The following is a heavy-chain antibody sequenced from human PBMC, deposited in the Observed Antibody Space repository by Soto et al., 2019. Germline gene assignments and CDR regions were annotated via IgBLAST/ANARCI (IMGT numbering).Heavy chain of an antibody. V-gene: IGHV1-69*12. Sequence: QVQLVQSGAEVKKPGSSVKVSCKASGGTFSSYAISWVRQAPGQGLEWMGGIIPIFGTANYAQKFQGRVTMTADESTSTDYMELSSLRAEDTAVYYCARESKGGDIPDDAGEYYGMDVWGQGPTVTVSS. CDR1: GGTFSSYA. CDR2: IIPIFGTA. J-gene: IGHJ6*02. CDR3: ARESKGGDIPDDAGEYYGMDV. D-gene: IGHD2-21*02.